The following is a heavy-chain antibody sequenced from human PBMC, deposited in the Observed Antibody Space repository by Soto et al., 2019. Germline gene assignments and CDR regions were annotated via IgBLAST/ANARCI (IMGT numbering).Heavy chain of an antibody. Sequence: GDSLKISCKASGYSSTSYWISWVRQMPGKDLESMGRIDPSDSYTNYSPSFQGHVTISADKPISTAYLQWSSLKASDTDMYYCARHNDIVVVPTAPGYGMDVWGQGSTGTVSS. CDR2: IDPSDSYT. CDR1: GYSSTSYW. CDR3: ARHNDIVVVPTAPGYGMDV. J-gene: IGHJ6*02. D-gene: IGHD2-2*01. V-gene: IGHV5-10-1*01.